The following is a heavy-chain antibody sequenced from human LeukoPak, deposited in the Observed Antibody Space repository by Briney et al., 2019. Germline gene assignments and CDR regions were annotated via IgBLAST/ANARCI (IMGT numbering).Heavy chain of an antibody. CDR1: GFNYSSYT. CDR2: ISASRGIT. CDR3: AKDNLPIAVAAIPPNAFDI. D-gene: IGHD6-19*01. Sequence: PGGSLRLSCAASGFNYSSYTMNWVRQAPGMGLEWLSYISASRGITYYADSVKGRFTISRDNAKNSLYLQMNSLRAEDTALYYCAKDNLPIAVAAIPPNAFDIWGQGTMVTVSS. V-gene: IGHV3-48*01. J-gene: IGHJ3*02.